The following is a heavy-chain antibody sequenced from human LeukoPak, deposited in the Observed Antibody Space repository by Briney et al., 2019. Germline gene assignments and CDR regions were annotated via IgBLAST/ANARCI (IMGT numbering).Heavy chain of an antibody. V-gene: IGHV3-9*01. CDR2: ISWNSGNI. J-gene: IGHJ4*02. D-gene: IGHD3-3*01. CDR3: AGIWSGYS. CDR1: GFTFDDYA. Sequence: GGSLRLSCAASGFTFDDYAMHWVRQAPGKGLEWVSGISWNSGNIGYADSVKGRFTISRDNAKNSLYLQMNSLRAEDTAVYYCAGIWSGYSWGQGTLVTVSS.